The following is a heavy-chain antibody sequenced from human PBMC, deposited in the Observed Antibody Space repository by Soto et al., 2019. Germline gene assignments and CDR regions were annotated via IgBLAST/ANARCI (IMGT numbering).Heavy chain of an antibody. CDR3: ARGVAVAGTLDY. CDR2: ISSSSSSV. CDR1: WLTFSTYS. Sequence: GGALRLSCAAPWLTFSTYSMNWVRQAPGKGLEWVSFISSSSSSVYYADSVKGRFTISRDNAKNSLYLQMNSLRAEDTAVYYCARGVAVAGTLDYWGQGTLVTVSS. D-gene: IGHD6-19*01. J-gene: IGHJ4*02. V-gene: IGHV3-21*01.